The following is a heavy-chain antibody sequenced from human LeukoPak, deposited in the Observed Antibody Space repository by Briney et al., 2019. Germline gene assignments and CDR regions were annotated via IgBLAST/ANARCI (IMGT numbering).Heavy chain of an antibody. D-gene: IGHD2-2*01. V-gene: IGHV4-59*01. CDR1: GGSISSYY. J-gene: IGHJ4*02. CDR3: ARVRRDSTIDY. Sequence: SETLSLTCTVSGGSISSYYWSWIRQPPGKGLEWIGYIYYSGSTHYNPSLKSRVTISVDTSKNQFSLKLSSVTAADTAVYYCARVRRDSTIDYWGQGTLVTVSS. CDR2: IYYSGST.